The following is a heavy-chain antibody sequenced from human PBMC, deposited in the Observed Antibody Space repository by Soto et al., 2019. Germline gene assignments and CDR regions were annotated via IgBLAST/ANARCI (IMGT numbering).Heavy chain of an antibody. J-gene: IGHJ4*02. CDR3: ARADNYDILTGTVN. CDR2: IIPILGIA. D-gene: IGHD3-9*01. CDR1: GGTFSSYT. V-gene: IGHV1-69*02. Sequence: QVQLVQSGAEVKKPGSSVKVSCKASGGTFSSYTISWVRQAPGQGLEWMGRIIPILGIANYAQKFQGRVTITADKSTSTAYMELSSLRSEDTAVHYCARADNYDILTGTVNWGQGTLVTVSS.